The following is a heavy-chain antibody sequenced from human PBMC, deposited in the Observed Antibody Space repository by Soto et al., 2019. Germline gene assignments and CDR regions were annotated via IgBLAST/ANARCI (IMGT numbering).Heavy chain of an antibody. Sequence: GASVKVSCKASGYTFTSYAMHWVRQAPGQRLEWMGWINAGNGNTKYSQKFQGRVTITRDTSASTAYMELSSLRSEDTAVYYCARDSGGYSSSWSQSYYFDYWGQGTLVTVSS. V-gene: IGHV1-3*01. J-gene: IGHJ4*02. CDR2: INAGNGNT. CDR3: ARDSGGYSSSWSQSYYFDY. CDR1: GYTFTSYA. D-gene: IGHD6-13*01.